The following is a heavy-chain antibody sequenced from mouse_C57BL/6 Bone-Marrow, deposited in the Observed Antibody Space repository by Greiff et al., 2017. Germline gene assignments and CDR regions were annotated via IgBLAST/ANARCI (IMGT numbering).Heavy chain of an antibody. CDR1: GFTFSDYY. CDR3: ARHALYYYGSSPYCDY. CDR2: LSNGGGST. Sequence: EVQLVESGGGLVQPGGSLKLSCAASGFTFSDYYMYWVRQTPEKRLEWVAYLSNGGGSTYYPDTVKGRFTISRDNAKNTLYLQMSRLKSEDTAMYYCARHALYYYGSSPYCDYWGQGTTLTVSS. D-gene: IGHD1-1*01. J-gene: IGHJ2*01. V-gene: IGHV5-12*01.